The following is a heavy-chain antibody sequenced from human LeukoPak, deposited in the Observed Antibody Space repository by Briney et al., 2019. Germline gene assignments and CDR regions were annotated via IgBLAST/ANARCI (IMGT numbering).Heavy chain of an antibody. CDR3: TASLSVGPPGRYYGMDV. J-gene: IGHJ6*02. CDR2: IKSKTDGGTT. D-gene: IGHD1-26*01. V-gene: IGHV3-15*01. Sequence: GGSLRLSCAASGFTFSNAWMSWVRQAPGKGLEWVGRIKSKTDGGTTDYAAPVKGRFTISRDDSKNTLYLQMNSLKTEDTAVYYCTASLSVGPPGRYYGMDVWGQGTTVTVSS. CDR1: GFTFSNAW.